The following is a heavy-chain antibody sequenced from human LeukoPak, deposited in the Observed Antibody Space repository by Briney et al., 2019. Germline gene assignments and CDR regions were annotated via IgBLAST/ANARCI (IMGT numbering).Heavy chain of an antibody. CDR2: IYYSGST. V-gene: IGHV4-59*08. CDR3: ARHYYDSSGYYWRRSYFDY. J-gene: IGHJ4*02. CDR1: GGSISSYY. Sequence: PSETLSLTCTVSGGSISSYYWSWIRQPPGKGLEWIGYIYYSGSTNYNPSLKSRVTISVDTSKNQFSLKLSSVTAADTAVYYCARHYYDSSGYYWRRSYFDYWGQGTLVTVSS. D-gene: IGHD3-22*01.